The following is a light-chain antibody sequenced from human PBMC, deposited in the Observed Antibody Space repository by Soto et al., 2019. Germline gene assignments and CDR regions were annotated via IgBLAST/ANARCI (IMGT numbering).Light chain of an antibody. CDR3: CSYAGSYTWV. Sequence: QSALTQPRSVSGSPGQSVTISCTGTSSDVGAYNYVSWYQQHPGKAPKLIIYDVNERTAGVPDRLSGSKSGNTASLSISGLQAEDEADYYCCSYAGSYTWVCGGGTKLTVL. CDR1: SSDVGAYNY. J-gene: IGLJ3*02. CDR2: DVN. V-gene: IGLV2-11*01.